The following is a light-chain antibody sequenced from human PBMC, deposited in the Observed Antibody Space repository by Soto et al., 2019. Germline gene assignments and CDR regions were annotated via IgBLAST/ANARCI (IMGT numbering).Light chain of an antibody. J-gene: IGKJ1*01. V-gene: IGKV1-5*03. CDR1: QSISSW. CDR2: KAS. Sequence: DIQMTQSPSTLSASVGDRVTITCRASQSISSWLAWYQQKPGKAPKLLIYKASSLESGVPSRFSGSGSGTEFTLTISSLPPDDFATYYCQQYNSLWTFGQGTKVAIK. CDR3: QQYNSLWT.